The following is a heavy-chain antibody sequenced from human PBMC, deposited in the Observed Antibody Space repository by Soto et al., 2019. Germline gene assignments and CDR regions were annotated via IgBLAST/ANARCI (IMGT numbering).Heavy chain of an antibody. CDR1: GFSISTHGVG. Sequence: SGPTLVNPTQTLTLTCTFSGFSISTHGVGVGWIRQPPGKALEWLAFTYWDDDNRYNPSLKSRLTVAKDASKSQVVLLMTSMDPVDTATYYCAHRRGGYDWDDGYFDYWGQGTLVTVSS. CDR3: AHRRGGYDWDDGYFDY. D-gene: IGHD1-20*01. J-gene: IGHJ4*02. V-gene: IGHV2-5*02. CDR2: TYWDDDN.